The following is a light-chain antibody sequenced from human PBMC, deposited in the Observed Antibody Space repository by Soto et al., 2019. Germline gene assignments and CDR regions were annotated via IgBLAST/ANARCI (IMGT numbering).Light chain of an antibody. CDR1: SSNIGSNT. Sequence: SVLTQPPSASGTPGQMVTISCSGSSSNIGSNTVNWYQQLPGTAPKLLIYSNNQRPSGVPDRFSGSKSGTSASLAISGLQSEDEADYYCAAWDDSLNGHYVFGTGTKVTVL. V-gene: IGLV1-44*01. J-gene: IGLJ1*01. CDR2: SNN. CDR3: AAWDDSLNGHYV.